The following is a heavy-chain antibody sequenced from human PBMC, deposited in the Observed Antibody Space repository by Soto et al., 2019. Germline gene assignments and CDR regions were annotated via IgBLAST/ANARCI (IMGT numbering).Heavy chain of an antibody. V-gene: IGHV1-18*01. CDR1: GYTFTSYG. Sequence: ASVKVSCKASGYTFTSYGISWVRQAPGQGLEWMGWISAYNGNTNYAQKLQGRDTMTTDTSTSTAYMELRSLRSDDTAVYYCARVSVLAINYYDSSGYAHDAFDIWGQGTMVTVSS. CDR2: ISAYNGNT. CDR3: ARVSVLAINYYDSSGYAHDAFDI. D-gene: IGHD3-22*01. J-gene: IGHJ3*02.